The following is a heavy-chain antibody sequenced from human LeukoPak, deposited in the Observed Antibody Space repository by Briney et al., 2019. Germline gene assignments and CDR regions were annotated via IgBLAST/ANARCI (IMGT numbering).Heavy chain of an antibody. J-gene: IGHJ4*02. Sequence: ASVKVSCKASGYTFTCYYMHWVRQAPGQGLEWMGWINPNSGGTNYAQKFQGWVTMTRDTSISTAYMELSRLRSDDTAVYYCARDGSSQRNYFDYWGQGTLVTVSS. D-gene: IGHD2-2*03. CDR3: ARDGSSQRNYFDY. CDR2: INPNSGGT. CDR1: GYTFTCYY. V-gene: IGHV1-2*04.